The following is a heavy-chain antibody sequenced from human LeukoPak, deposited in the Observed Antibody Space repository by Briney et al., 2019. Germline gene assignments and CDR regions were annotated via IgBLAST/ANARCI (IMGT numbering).Heavy chain of an antibody. CDR1: GFTFSSYG. D-gene: IGHD3-10*01. J-gene: IGHJ4*02. Sequence: PGGSLRLSCAASGFTFSSYGMHWVRQAPGKGLEWVAFIRYDGSNKYYADSVKGRFTISRDNSKNTLYLQMNSLRAEDTAVYYCARPHPNYYGSGSNLDWGQGTLVTVSS. CDR3: ARPHPNYYGSGSNLD. V-gene: IGHV3-30*02. CDR2: IRYDGSNK.